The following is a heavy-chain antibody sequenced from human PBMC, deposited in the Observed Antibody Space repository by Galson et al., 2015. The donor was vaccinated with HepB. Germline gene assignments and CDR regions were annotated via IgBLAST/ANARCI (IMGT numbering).Heavy chain of an antibody. Sequence: SVKVSCKASGYTFTSYGVTWVRQAPGQGLEWMGWISGYSGHTNYAQIFQDRVTMTTDTSTRTAYMELRSLRSDDTAVYYCARGGELLPSWKFDPWGQGTLVTVSS. CDR3: ARGGELLPSWKFDP. CDR2: ISGYSGHT. CDR1: GYTFTSYG. D-gene: IGHD3-10*01. V-gene: IGHV1-18*01. J-gene: IGHJ5*02.